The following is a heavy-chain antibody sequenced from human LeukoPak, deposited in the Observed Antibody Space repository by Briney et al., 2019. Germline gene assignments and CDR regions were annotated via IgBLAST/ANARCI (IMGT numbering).Heavy chain of an antibody. CDR1: GFTFSSYW. D-gene: IGHD6-6*01. CDR2: IKQDGSEK. Sequence: GGSLRLSCAASGFTFSSYWMSWVRQAPGKGLEWVANIKQDGSEKYYVDSVKGRFTISRDNAKNSLYLQMNSLRAEDTAVYYCARVRRAGIAARPDYFDYWGQGTLVTVSS. V-gene: IGHV3-7*01. J-gene: IGHJ4*02. CDR3: ARVRRAGIAARPDYFDY.